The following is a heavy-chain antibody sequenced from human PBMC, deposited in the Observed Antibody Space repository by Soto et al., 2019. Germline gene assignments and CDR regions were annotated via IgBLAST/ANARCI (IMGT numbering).Heavy chain of an antibody. J-gene: IGHJ5*02. V-gene: IGHV1-18*04. Sequence: ASVKVSCKASGYTFTSYGISWVRQAPGQGLEWMGWISAYNGNTNYAQKLQGRVTMTTGTSTSTAYRELRSLRSDDTAVYYCARDPNYEAWFDPWGQGSLVTV. CDR2: ISAYNGNT. CDR1: GYTFTSYG. CDR3: ARDPNYEAWFDP. D-gene: IGHD4-4*01.